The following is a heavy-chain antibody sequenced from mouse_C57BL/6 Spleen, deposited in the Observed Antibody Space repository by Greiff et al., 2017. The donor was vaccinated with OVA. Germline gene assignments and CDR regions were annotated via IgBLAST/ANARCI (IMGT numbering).Heavy chain of an antibody. V-gene: IGHV6-3*01. Sequence: EVKVEESGGGLVQPGGSMKLSCVASGFTFSNYWMNWVRQSPEKGLEWVAQIRLKSDNYATHYAESVKGRFTISRDDSKSSVYLQMNNLRAEDTGIYYCTSGSNSFAYWGQGTLVTVSA. J-gene: IGHJ3*01. CDR3: TSGSNSFAY. CDR2: IRLKSDNYAT. D-gene: IGHD2-5*01. CDR1: GFTFSNYW.